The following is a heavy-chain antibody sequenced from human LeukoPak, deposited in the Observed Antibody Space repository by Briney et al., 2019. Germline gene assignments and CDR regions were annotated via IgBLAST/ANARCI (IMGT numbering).Heavy chain of an antibody. CDR3: ARHDQVVGAPEGFDY. J-gene: IGHJ4*02. D-gene: IGHD1-26*01. CDR1: GGSISSSSYY. CDR2: IYYSGST. Sequence: SETLSLTCTVSGGSISSSSYYWGWIRQPPGTGLEWIGSIYYSGSTYYNPSLKSRVTISVDTSKNQFSLKLSSVTAADTAVYYCARHDQVVGAPEGFDYWGQGTLVTVSS. V-gene: IGHV4-39*01.